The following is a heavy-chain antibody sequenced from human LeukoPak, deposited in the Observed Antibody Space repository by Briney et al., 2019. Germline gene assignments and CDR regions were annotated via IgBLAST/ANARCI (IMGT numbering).Heavy chain of an antibody. D-gene: IGHD2-2*01. V-gene: IGHV3-7*01. CDR2: IKQDGSKK. CDR3: ARDGEIVPAALRFYYYYGMDV. J-gene: IGHJ6*02. Sequence: GGSLRLSCVASGFPFSSYWMTWVRQAPGKGLEWVANIKQDGSKKSYVDSVKGRFTISRDNAKNSLYLQMNSLRAEDTAVYYCARDGEIVPAALRFYYYYGMDVWGQGTTVTVSS. CDR1: GFPFSSYW.